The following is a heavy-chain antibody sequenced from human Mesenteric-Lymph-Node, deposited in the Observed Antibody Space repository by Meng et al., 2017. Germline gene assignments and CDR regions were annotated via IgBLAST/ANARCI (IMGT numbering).Heavy chain of an antibody. CDR2: ISYDGSNK. CDR3: AKASLGHCSGGYCYPFDY. CDR1: GFTFSSYA. J-gene: IGHJ4*02. D-gene: IGHD2-15*01. V-gene: IGHV3-30*04. Sequence: GESLKISCAASGFTFSSYAMHWVRQAPGKGLEWVAVISYDGSNKYYADSVKGRFTISRDNSNNTLLLQMDSLRAEDTGLYYCAKASLGHCSGGYCYPFDYWGQGTLVTVSS.